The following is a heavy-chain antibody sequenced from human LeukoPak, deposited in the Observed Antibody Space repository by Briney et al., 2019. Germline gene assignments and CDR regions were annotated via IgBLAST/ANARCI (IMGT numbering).Heavy chain of an antibody. D-gene: IGHD2-21*02. CDR2: INPNSGGT. CDR1: GYTFTGYY. V-gene: IGHV1-2*02. CDR3: AREGTARSYYYGMDV. Sequence: GASVKVSCKASGYTFTGYYMHWVRQAPGQGLEWMGWINPNSGGTNYAQKFQGRVTMTRDTSISTAYMELSRLRSDDTAVYYCAREGTARSYYYGMDVWGQGTTVTVSS. J-gene: IGHJ6*02.